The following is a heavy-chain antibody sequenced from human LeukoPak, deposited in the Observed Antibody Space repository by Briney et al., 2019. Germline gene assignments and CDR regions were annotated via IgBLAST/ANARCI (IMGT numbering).Heavy chain of an antibody. D-gene: IGHD3-22*01. J-gene: IGHJ3*02. CDR2: ITSSSSYT. V-gene: IGHV3-11*05. Sequence: GGSLRLSCAASGFTFSDYYMSWIRQAPGKGLEWFSYITSSSSYTNYADSVKGRFTISRDNAKNSLYLQVNSLRAEDTAVYYCARVGMDSGGYNHAFDIWGQGTMVTVSS. CDR3: ARVGMDSGGYNHAFDI. CDR1: GFTFSDYY.